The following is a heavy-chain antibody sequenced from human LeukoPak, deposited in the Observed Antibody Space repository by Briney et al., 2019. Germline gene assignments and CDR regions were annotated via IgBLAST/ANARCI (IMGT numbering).Heavy chain of an antibody. CDR3: AKVLALGADYVDAFDI. J-gene: IGHJ3*02. CDR1: GFTFSTYW. CDR2: IKQDGREK. Sequence: PGGSLRLSCGASGFTFSTYWMSWVRQAPGKGLEWVANIKQDGREKYYVDSVKGRFTISRDNAKNSLYLQMNSLRAEDTAVYYCAKVLALGADYVDAFDIWGQGTMVTVSS. V-gene: IGHV3-7*01. D-gene: IGHD4/OR15-4a*01.